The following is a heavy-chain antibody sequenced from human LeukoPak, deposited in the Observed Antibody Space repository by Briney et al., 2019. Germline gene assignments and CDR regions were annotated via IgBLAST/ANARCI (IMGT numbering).Heavy chain of an antibody. CDR2: IWYGGSYK. Sequence: GGSLRLSRGASGFTFSTYGMHWVRQAPGKGLEWVAVIWYGGSYKYYADSVKGRFTISRDNSKNTLYLQMNSLRAEDAALYYCARGETGGFDYWGQGTLVTVSS. CDR1: GFTFSTYG. V-gene: IGHV3-33*01. CDR3: ARGETGGFDY. J-gene: IGHJ4*02. D-gene: IGHD1-1*01.